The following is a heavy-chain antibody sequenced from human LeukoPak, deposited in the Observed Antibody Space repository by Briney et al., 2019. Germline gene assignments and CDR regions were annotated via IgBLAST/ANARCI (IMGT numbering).Heavy chain of an antibody. CDR2: ISGSGDTT. D-gene: IGHD3-10*01. V-gene: IGHV3-23*01. CDR3: AKHLGWYLDY. CDR1: GFTFRSFA. J-gene: IGHJ4*02. Sequence: GGSLRLSCAVSGFTFRSFAMSWVRQAPGKGLEWVSAISGSGDTTYSADSVKGRFTISRDNSKNTLYLQMNSLRAEDTAVYYCAKHLGWYLDYWGQGTLVTVSS.